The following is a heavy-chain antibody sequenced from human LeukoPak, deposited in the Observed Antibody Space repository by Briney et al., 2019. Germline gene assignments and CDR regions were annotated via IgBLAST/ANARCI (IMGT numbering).Heavy chain of an antibody. CDR2: INQDGNKN. V-gene: IGHV3-7*01. Sequence: GGSLRLSCAASGFTFSTYWMTWVRQAPGKGLEWVANINQDGNKNYYLDSVKDRFTISRDNAKNSLYLQMNTLRAEDTAVYYCARVGSSGSYNEDYWGQGTLVTVSS. J-gene: IGHJ4*02. CDR1: GFTFSTYW. D-gene: IGHD1-26*01. CDR3: ARVGSSGSYNEDY.